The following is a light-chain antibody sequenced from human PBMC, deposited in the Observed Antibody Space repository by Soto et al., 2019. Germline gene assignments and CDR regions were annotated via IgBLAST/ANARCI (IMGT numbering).Light chain of an antibody. Sequence: DIQVTQSPTSLSASVGDRVTITCLASQSISRHLNWYQQKPGKAPKLLINIASSLQSGVPSRFSGSGSGTDFTLTISNVQPEDFATYYCQQTYSTPQPFGQRTRLEI. V-gene: IGKV1-39*01. CDR2: IAS. CDR1: QSISRH. J-gene: IGKJ5*01. CDR3: QQTYSTPQP.